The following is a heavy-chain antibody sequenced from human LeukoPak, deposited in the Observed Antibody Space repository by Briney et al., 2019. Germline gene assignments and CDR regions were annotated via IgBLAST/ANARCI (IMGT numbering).Heavy chain of an antibody. V-gene: IGHV4-34*01. D-gene: IGHD3-9*01. Sequence: PSETLSLTCAVYGGSFSEYDWSWIRQPPGKGLEWIAEINHSGSTNYNPSLKSRVTISVDTSKTQFSLKLSSATAADTAVYYCARADPYDILTGYYHHYWYFDLWGRGTLVTVSS. J-gene: IGHJ2*01. CDR1: GGSFSEYD. CDR3: ARADPYDILTGYYHHYWYFDL. CDR2: INHSGST.